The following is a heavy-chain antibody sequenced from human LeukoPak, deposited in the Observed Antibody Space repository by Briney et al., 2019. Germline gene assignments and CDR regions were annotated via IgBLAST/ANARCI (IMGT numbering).Heavy chain of an antibody. CDR3: ARGSITMVRGVRNNDY. Sequence: GASVKVSCTASGGTFTSYAIRWVRQAPGQGLEWMGRIIPILGIANYAKKFQGRVTITADKATSTAYMELSSLRSEDTAVYYCARGSITMVRGVRNNDYWGQGTLVTVSS. D-gene: IGHD3-10*01. V-gene: IGHV1-69*04. CDR1: GGTFTSYA. CDR2: IIPILGIA. J-gene: IGHJ4*02.